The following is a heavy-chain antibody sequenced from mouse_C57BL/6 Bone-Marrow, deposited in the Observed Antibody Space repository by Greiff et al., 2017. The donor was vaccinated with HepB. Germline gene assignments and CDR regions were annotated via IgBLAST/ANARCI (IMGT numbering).Heavy chain of an antibody. V-gene: IGHV1-18*01. CDR1: GYTFTDYN. D-gene: IGHD2-4*01. J-gene: IGHJ3*01. CDR3: AIYYDYFWFAY. CDR2: INPNNGGT. Sequence: EVQLQQSGPELVKPGASVKIPCKASGYTFTDYNMDWVKQSHGKSLEWIGDINPNNGGTIYNQKFKGKATLTVDKSSSTAYMELRSLTSEDTAVYYCAIYYDYFWFAYWGQGTLVTVSA.